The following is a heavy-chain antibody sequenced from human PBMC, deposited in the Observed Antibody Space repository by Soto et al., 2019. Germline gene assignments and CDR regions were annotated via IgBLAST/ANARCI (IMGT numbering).Heavy chain of an antibody. D-gene: IGHD3-16*01. V-gene: IGHV3-15*07. Sequence: GGSLRLSCAASGFTFSNVWMMWVRQAPGKGLEWVGRIKTKTDGGTTDYAAPVKGRFAISRDDSKNKMYLQMNSLKSEDTAVYYCTTTSFDPYWGQGTLVTVSS. CDR3: TTTSFDPY. J-gene: IGHJ4*01. CDR2: IKTKTDGGTT. CDR1: GFTFSNVW.